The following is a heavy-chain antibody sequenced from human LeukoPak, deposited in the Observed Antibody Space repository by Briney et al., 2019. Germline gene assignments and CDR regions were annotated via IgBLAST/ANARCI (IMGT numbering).Heavy chain of an antibody. CDR1: EFTFGDYA. D-gene: IGHD5-18*01. J-gene: IGHJ4*02. V-gene: IGHV3-49*04. Sequence: PGGSLRLSCTASEFTFGDYAMSWVRQAPGKGLEWLGFIRSKAYGGTTENAASVKGRFTISRDDSKSIAYLQMNSLKTEDTAVYYCTRTRERYGTLDFDYRGQGTLVTVSS. CDR3: TRTRERYGTLDFDY. CDR2: IRSKAYGGTT.